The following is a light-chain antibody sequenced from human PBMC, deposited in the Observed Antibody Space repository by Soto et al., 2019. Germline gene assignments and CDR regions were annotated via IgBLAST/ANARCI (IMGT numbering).Light chain of an antibody. V-gene: IGKV3D-20*02. CDR2: DAS. J-gene: IGKJ1*01. CDR1: QTISRTY. Sequence: EIVLTQSPVTLSLSPGEAATLSCRASQTISRTYLAWYQQKPGQAPRLLIYDASNRATGIPDRFSGSGSGTDFTLTISSLEPEDFAVYYCQQRSNWPRTFGQGTKVDI. CDR3: QQRSNWPRT.